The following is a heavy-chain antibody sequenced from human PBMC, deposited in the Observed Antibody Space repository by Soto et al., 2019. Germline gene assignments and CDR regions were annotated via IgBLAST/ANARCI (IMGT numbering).Heavy chain of an antibody. CDR2: IIPIFGTA. V-gene: IGHV1-69*12. D-gene: IGHD3-22*01. CDR3: ARAVDSSGYLDAFDL. CDR1: GGTFSSYA. Sequence: QVQLVQSGAEVKKPGSSVKVSCKASGGTFSSYAISWVRQAPGQGLEWMGGIIPIFGTANYAQKFQGRVTITADESTSTAYMELSSLRSDDTAVYYCARAVDSSGYLDAFDLWGQGTMVTVSS. J-gene: IGHJ3*01.